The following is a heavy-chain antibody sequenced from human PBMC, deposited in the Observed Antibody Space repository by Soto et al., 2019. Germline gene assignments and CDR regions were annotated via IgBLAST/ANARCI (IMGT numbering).Heavy chain of an antibody. D-gene: IGHD3-16*01. Sequence: GGSLRLSCAASGFTFSSYGMHWVRQAPGKGLEWVAVIWYDGSNKDYADSVKGRFTVSRDNSINTLYLQMNSLRAEDTAMYYCARDYDYIWGTPASSDYWGQGTLVTSPQ. V-gene: IGHV3-33*01. J-gene: IGHJ4*02. CDR1: GFTFSSYG. CDR2: IWYDGSNK. CDR3: ARDYDYIWGTPASSDY.